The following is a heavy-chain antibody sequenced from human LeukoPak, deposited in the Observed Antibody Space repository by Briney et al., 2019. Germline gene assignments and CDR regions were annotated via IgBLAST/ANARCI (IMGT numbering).Heavy chain of an antibody. CDR2: INPNSGGT. CDR1: GYTFTGYY. D-gene: IGHD4-11*01. Sequence: ASVKVSCKASGYTFTGYYMHWVRQAPGQGLEWMGWINPNSGGTNYAQKFQGRVTMTRETSISTAYMELSRLRSDDTAVYYCANEPTQANWFNPWGQGTLVTVSS. J-gene: IGHJ5*02. V-gene: IGHV1-2*02. CDR3: ANEPTQANWFNP.